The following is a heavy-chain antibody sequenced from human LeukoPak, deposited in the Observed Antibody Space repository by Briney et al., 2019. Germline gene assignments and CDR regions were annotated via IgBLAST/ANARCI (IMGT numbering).Heavy chain of an antibody. CDR3: ARDWNYYDSSGYLYYFDY. CDR1: GFTFSSYS. Sequence: GGSLRLSCAASGFTFSSYSMNWVRQAPGKGLEWVSSISSSSSYIYYADSVKGRFTISRDNAKNSLYLQMNSLRAEDTAVYYCARDWNYYDSSGYLYYFDYWGQGTLVTVSS. D-gene: IGHD3-22*01. CDR2: ISSSSSYI. J-gene: IGHJ4*02. V-gene: IGHV3-21*01.